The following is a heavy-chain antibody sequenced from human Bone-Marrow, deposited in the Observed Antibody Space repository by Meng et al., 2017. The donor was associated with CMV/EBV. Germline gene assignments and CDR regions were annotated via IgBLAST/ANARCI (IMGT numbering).Heavy chain of an antibody. CDR3: ARVEGSGYYYDY. D-gene: IGHD3-22*01. CDR2: INPSGGST. V-gene: IGHV1-46*01. J-gene: IGHJ4*02. CDR1: GYTFTSYY. Sequence: ASVKVSCKASGYTFTSYYMHWVRQAPGQGLEWMGIINPSGGSTSYAQKFQGRVTRTRDTSTSTVYMELSSLRSEDTAVYYCARVEGSGYYYDYWGQGTLVTVSS.